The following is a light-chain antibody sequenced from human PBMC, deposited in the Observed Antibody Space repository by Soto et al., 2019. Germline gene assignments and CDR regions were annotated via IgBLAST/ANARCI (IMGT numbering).Light chain of an antibody. CDR1: QSISSTY. V-gene: IGKV3-15*01. Sequence: EIVLTQSPGTLSLSPGERATLSCRPSQSISSTYLAWYQQRPGQTPRLLLYGASTRAPGIPARFSGSGSGTEFTLTISGLQSEDFAVYYCQQYSIWRTFGQGTKVDIK. CDR2: GAS. J-gene: IGKJ1*01. CDR3: QQYSIWRT.